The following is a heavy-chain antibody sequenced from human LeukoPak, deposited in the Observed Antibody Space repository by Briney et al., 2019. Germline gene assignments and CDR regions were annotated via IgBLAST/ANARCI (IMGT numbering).Heavy chain of an antibody. V-gene: IGHV4-34*01. J-gene: IGHJ3*02. CDR2: INHSGST. CDR3: ARDNVVGIIKDAFDI. Sequence: SETLSLTCAVYGGSFSGYYWSWIRPPPGKGLEWSGEINHSGSTNYNPSLKSRVTISVDTSKNQFSLQLNSVTPEDTAVYYCARDNVVGIIKDAFDIWGQGTMVTVSS. CDR1: GGSFSGYY. D-gene: IGHD2-15*01.